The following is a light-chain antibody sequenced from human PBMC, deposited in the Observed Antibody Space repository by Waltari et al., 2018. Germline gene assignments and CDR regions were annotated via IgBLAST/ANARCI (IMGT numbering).Light chain of an antibody. J-gene: IGKJ1*01. V-gene: IGKV1-5*03. CDR1: QSISSW. Sequence: DVQLTQSPSTLSASVGDRVTITCRASQSISSWLAWYQKKPGQAPQVLIYKAATLQSGVPSRFSGSGSGTEFTLTIDSLQPDDVATYYCLQYSNDSWTFGQGTK. CDR2: KAA. CDR3: LQYSNDSWT.